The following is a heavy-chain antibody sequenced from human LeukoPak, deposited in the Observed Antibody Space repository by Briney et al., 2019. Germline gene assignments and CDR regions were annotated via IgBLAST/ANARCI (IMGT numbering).Heavy chain of an antibody. D-gene: IGHD2-15*01. V-gene: IGHV3-30-3*01. J-gene: IGHJ4*02. CDR3: AGDKSGGGCDY. Sequence: GGSLRLSCAASGFTFSSYAMHWVRQAPGKGLEWVAVISYDGSNKYYADSVKGRFTISRDNSKNTLYLQMNSLRAEDTAVYYCAGDKSGGGCDYWGQGTLVTVSS. CDR2: ISYDGSNK. CDR1: GFTFSSYA.